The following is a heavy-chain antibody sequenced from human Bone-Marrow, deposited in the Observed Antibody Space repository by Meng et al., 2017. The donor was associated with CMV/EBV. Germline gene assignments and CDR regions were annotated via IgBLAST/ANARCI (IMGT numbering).Heavy chain of an antibody. D-gene: IGHD4-11*01. CDR3: ARSDDDYSPTDY. CDR2: IIPIFGTA. Sequence: SVKVSCKASGDTFSSYAISWVRQAPGQGLEWMGGIIPIFGTANYAQKFQGRVTITTDESTSTAYMELSSLRSEDTAVYYCARSDDDYSPTDYWGQGTLVTVSS. J-gene: IGHJ4*02. V-gene: IGHV1-69*05. CDR1: GDTFSSYA.